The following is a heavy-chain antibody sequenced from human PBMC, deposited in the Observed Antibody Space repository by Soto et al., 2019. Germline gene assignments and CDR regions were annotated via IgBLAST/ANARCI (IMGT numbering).Heavy chain of an antibody. CDR1: GGTFGKYA. Sequence: QVQLVQSGAEVKKPGSSVKVSCKASGGTFGKYAISWVRQAPGQGLEWMGGITPIFGAANYAQKFQGRVTITADESTNTPYMELSSLRSEDTALYYCARGWSYDILTAYSYWGQGTLGTVSS. CDR3: ARGWSYDILTAYSY. CDR2: ITPIFGAA. V-gene: IGHV1-69*01. J-gene: IGHJ4*02. D-gene: IGHD3-9*01.